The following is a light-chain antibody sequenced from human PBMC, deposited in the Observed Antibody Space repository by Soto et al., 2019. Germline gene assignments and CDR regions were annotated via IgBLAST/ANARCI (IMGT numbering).Light chain of an antibody. CDR1: SSDVGGYNY. V-gene: IGLV2-14*01. CDR2: EVS. CDR3: SSYTSSSTPLYV. J-gene: IGLJ1*01. Sequence: QSALTQPASASGSPGQSITISCTGTSSDVGGYNYVSWYQQHPGKAPKLMIYEVSNRPSGVSNRFSGSKSGNTASLTISGLQAEDEADYYCSSYTSSSTPLYVFGTGTKVTVL.